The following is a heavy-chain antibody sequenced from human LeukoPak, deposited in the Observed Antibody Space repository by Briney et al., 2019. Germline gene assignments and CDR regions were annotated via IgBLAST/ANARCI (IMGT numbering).Heavy chain of an antibody. J-gene: IGHJ6*03. CDR1: GFPFSSYW. D-gene: IGHD2-2*01. CDR3: ARKGCSSISCLYYYYMDV. Sequence: GGSLGLSCIASGFPFSSYWMSWVRQAPGKGLEWVANIKQDGSEKYYVDSVKGRFTISRDNAKNSLYLQMNSLRAEDTAVYYCARKGCSSISCLYYYYMDVWGKGTTVTVSS. CDR2: IKQDGSEK. V-gene: IGHV3-7*01.